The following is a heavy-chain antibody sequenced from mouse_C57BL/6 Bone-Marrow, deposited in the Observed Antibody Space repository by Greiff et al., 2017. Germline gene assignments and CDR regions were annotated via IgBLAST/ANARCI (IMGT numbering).Heavy chain of an antibody. V-gene: IGHV1-59*01. CDR2: IDPSDSYT. Sequence: QVQLQQPGAELVRPGTSVKLSCKASGYTFTSYWMHWVKQRPGQGLEWIGVIDPSDSYTNYNQKFKGKATLTVDTSSSTAYMQLSSLTSEDSAVYYCALLLKGYWGQGTTLTVSS. CDR3: ALLLKGY. D-gene: IGHD1-1*01. J-gene: IGHJ2*01. CDR1: GYTFTSYW.